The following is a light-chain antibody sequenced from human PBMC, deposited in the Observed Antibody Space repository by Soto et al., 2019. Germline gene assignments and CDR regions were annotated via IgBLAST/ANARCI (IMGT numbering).Light chain of an antibody. V-gene: IGKV3-20*01. Sequence: EIVLTPSPGTLSLSPGERATLSCRASQSLSSSQLAWYQQKPGQAPRLLIHDASSRATGISDRFTGSGSGTDFTLTITTLEPEDFAVYYCQQYGSSPRTFGLGTKVDIK. J-gene: IGKJ1*01. CDR2: DAS. CDR1: QSLSSSQ. CDR3: QQYGSSPRT.